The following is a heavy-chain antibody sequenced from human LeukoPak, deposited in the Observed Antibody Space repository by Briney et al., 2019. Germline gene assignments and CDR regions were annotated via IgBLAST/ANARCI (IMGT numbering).Heavy chain of an antibody. D-gene: IGHD3-22*01. CDR1: GFTFSNAW. Sequence: GGSLRLSCAASGFTFSNAWMSWVRQAPGKGLEWVAVISYVGSNKYYADSVKGRFTISRDNSKNTLYLQMNSLRAEDTAVYYCARDLYYYDSSGYYYPGYWGQGTLVTVSS. CDR2: ISYVGSNK. V-gene: IGHV3-30*01. J-gene: IGHJ4*02. CDR3: ARDLYYYDSSGYYYPGY.